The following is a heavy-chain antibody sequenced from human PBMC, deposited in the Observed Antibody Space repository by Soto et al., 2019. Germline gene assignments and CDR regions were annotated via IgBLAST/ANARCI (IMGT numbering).Heavy chain of an antibody. CDR3: ARHFDCSTTSCYYFDN. D-gene: IGHD2-2*01. V-gene: IGHV5-10-1*01. CDR1: GYSFTSYW. CDR2: IDPRDSYT. Sequence: GESLKISCKGSGYSFTSYWISWGRQMPGKGLEWMGRIDPRDSYTNYSPSFQGHVTISADKSISTAYLQWSSLRASDTAMYYCARHFDCSTTSCYYFDNWGQGTLVTVSS. J-gene: IGHJ4*02.